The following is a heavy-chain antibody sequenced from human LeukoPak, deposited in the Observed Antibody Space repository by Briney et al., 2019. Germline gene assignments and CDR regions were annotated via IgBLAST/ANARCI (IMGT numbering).Heavy chain of an antibody. Sequence: PGGSLRLSCAASGFTFSSYSMTWVRQAPGKGLEWVSSISSSSSYIYYADSVKGRFTISRDNAKNPLYLQMNSLRAEDTAVYYCARESVTDIGDYWGQGTLVTVSS. J-gene: IGHJ4*02. D-gene: IGHD2-15*01. V-gene: IGHV3-21*01. CDR3: ARESVTDIGDY. CDR1: GFTFSSYS. CDR2: ISSSSSYI.